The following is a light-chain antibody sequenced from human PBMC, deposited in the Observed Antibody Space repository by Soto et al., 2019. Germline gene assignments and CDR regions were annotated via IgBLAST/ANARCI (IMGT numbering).Light chain of an antibody. CDR1: GSNIGSNT. Sequence: QSALTQPPSASGTPGQRVTISCSGSGSNIGSNTVNWYQQLPGTAPKVVIHSNDQRPSGVPDRFSASKSVTSASLAISGLQSEDEADYYCEAWDDSLSGPVFGGGTKVTVL. CDR3: EAWDDSLSGPV. V-gene: IGLV1-44*01. CDR2: SND. J-gene: IGLJ2*01.